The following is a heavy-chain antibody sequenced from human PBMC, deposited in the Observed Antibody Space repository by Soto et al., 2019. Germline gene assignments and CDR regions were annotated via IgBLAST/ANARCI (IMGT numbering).Heavy chain of an antibody. D-gene: IGHD6-19*01. Sequence: PGGSLRLSCAASGFTFSTYWMHWVRQAPGKGLVWVSRLNSDGSTTTYADSVKGRFTISRDNAKNTLYLQMNSLRAEDSAVYYCAREGTGMAVYYWGQGTLVTVSS. J-gene: IGHJ4*02. V-gene: IGHV3-74*01. CDR1: GFTFSTYW. CDR2: LNSDGSTT. CDR3: AREGTGMAVYY.